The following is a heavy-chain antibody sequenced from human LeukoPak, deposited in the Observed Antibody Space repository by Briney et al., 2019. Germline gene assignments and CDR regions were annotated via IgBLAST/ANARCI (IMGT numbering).Heavy chain of an antibody. CDR1: GYTFTGYY. CDR2: INPNSGDT. D-gene: IGHD3-3*01. J-gene: IGHJ4*02. Sequence: GASVKVSCKSSGYTFTGYYMHWVRQAPGQGLEWMGWINPNSGDTNSAQKFKGRVSITRDTSINTAYMELSRLRSDDTAIYFCARGADSDFWSGYYPYFDFWGQGTLVTVSS. CDR3: ARGADSDFWSGYYPYFDF. V-gene: IGHV1-2*02.